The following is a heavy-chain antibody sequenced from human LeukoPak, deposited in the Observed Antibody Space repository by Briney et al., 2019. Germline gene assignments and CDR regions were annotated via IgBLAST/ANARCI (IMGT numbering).Heavy chain of an antibody. D-gene: IGHD3-22*01. V-gene: IGHV3-30*02. CDR3: ARSKPYYYDSEVGAFDI. J-gene: IGHJ3*02. Sequence: GGSLRLSCAASGFTFSSYGMHWVRQAPGKGLEWVAFIRCDGSNKYYADSVKGRFTISRDNSKNTLYLQMNSLRAEDTAVYYCARSKPYYYDSEVGAFDIWGQGTMVTVSS. CDR2: IRCDGSNK. CDR1: GFTFSSYG.